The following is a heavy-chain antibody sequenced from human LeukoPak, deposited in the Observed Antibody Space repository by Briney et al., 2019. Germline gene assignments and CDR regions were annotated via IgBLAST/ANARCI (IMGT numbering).Heavy chain of an antibody. J-gene: IGHJ6*02. D-gene: IGHD5-24*01. V-gene: IGHV4-59*08. Sequence: SETLSLTCTVSGGSISSYYWSWIRQPPGKGLEWIGYIYYSGSTNYTPSLKSRVTISVDTSENQFSLKLSSVTAADTAVYYCARTPIEMAYYYYGMDVWGQGTTVTVSS. CDR2: IYYSGST. CDR1: GGSISSYY. CDR3: ARTPIEMAYYYYGMDV.